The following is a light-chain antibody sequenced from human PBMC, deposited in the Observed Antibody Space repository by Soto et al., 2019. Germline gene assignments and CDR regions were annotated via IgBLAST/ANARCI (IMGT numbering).Light chain of an antibody. J-gene: IGLJ2*01. Sequence: QSVLTQPPSVSGAPGQRVTISCTGSSSNIGAGYDVHWYQHLPGTTPKLLIYGNTNRPSGAPDRFSGSNSGTSASLAITGLQAEDEADYYCQSYDNSLSGWVFGGGTKLTVL. CDR2: GNT. CDR3: QSYDNSLSGWV. CDR1: SSNIGAGYD. V-gene: IGLV1-40*01.